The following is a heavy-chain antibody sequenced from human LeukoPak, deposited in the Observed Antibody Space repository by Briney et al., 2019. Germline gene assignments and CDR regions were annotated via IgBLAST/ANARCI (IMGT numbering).Heavy chain of an antibody. CDR2: ISGSGGST. J-gene: IGHJ4*02. CDR3: AKTLGDYALYYFDY. D-gene: IGHD4-17*01. CDR1: GFTFSSYA. V-gene: IGHV3-23*01. Sequence: GGSLRLSCAASGFTFSSYAMSWVRQAPGKGLEWVSAISGSGGSTYYADSVKGRFTISRDNPKNTLFLQMNSLRAEDTAVYYCAKTLGDYALYYFDYWGQGTLVTVSS.